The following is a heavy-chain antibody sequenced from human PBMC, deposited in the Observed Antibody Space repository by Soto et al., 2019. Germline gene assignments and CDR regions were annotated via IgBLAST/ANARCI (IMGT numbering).Heavy chain of an antibody. V-gene: IGHV4-59*01. Sequence: QVQLQESGPGLVKPSETLSLTCTVSGGSINRYYWSWIRQPPGKGLEWIGYIYYSGSTNYNPSLKRRVTISVHRSKNQFSLKLSSVTAADTAVYYCARDISGDYGDYEAFDIWGQGTMVTVSS. J-gene: IGHJ3*02. CDR3: ARDISGDYGDYEAFDI. CDR1: GGSINRYY. CDR2: IYYSGST. D-gene: IGHD4-17*01.